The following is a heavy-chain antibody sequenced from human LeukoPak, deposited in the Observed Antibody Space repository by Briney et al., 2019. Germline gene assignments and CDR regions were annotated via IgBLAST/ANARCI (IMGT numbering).Heavy chain of an antibody. CDR2: IKSKTDGGTT. J-gene: IGHJ6*03. CDR1: GFTFSNAW. V-gene: IGHV3-15*01. D-gene: IGHD1-7*01. CDR3: TTVRTGTTISPWFYYYYYYMDV. Sequence: PGRSLRLSCAASGFTFSNAWMSWVRQAPGKGLEWVGRIKSKTDGGTTDYAAPVKGRFTISRDDSKNTLYLQMNSLKTEDTAVYYCTTVRTGTTISPWFYYYYYYMDVWGKGTTVTVSS.